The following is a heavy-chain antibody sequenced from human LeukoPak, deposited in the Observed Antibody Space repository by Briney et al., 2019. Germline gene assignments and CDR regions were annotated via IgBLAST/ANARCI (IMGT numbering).Heavy chain of an antibody. J-gene: IGHJ3*02. D-gene: IGHD3-16*02. Sequence: GASVKVSCKASGYTFTSYGISWVRQAPGQGLEWMGWISAYNGNTNYAQKLQGRVTMTTDTSTSTAYMELRSLRSDDTAVYYCAGSTYDYVWGSYRLQAFDIWGQGTMVTVSS. CDR3: AGSTYDYVWGSYRLQAFDI. CDR2: ISAYNGNT. CDR1: GYTFTSYG. V-gene: IGHV1-18*01.